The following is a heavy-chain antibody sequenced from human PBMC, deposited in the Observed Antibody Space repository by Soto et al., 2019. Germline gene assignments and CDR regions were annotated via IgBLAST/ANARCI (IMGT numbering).Heavy chain of an antibody. J-gene: IGHJ4*02. CDR1: EFTFSNYA. D-gene: IGHD1-26*01. V-gene: IGHV3-23*01. Sequence: PGGSLRLSCAASEFTFSNYAMSWVRQAPGKGLEWVSAISYGGGTTYYADSVKGRFTISRDNAKNTLYLQMNSLRAEDTAVYFCARSGNYRLDGWGPATLGTVSS. CDR3: ARSGNYRLDG. CDR2: ISYGGGTT.